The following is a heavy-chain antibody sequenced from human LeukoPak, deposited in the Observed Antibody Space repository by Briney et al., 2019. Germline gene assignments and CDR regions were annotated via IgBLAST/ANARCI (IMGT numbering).Heavy chain of an antibody. CDR3: ASTFLGYCSTTSCYEADY. V-gene: IGHV4-30-4*01. Sequence: SETLSLTCTVSGGSISSGDYYWSWIRQPPGKGLEWIGYIYYSGSTYYNPSLKSRVTISVDTSKSQFSLKLSSVTAADTAVYYCASTFLGYCSTTSCYEADYWGQGTLVTVSS. CDR2: IYYSGST. CDR1: GGSISSGDYY. D-gene: IGHD2-2*01. J-gene: IGHJ4*02.